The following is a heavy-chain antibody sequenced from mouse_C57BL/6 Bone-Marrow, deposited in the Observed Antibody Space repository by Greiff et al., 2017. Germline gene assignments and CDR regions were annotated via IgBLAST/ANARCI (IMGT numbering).Heavy chain of an antibody. CDR2: INPSTGGT. Sequence: EVQLQESGPELVKPGASVKISCKASGYSFTGYYMHWVKQSPEKSLEWIGEINPSTGGTTYNQKFKAKATLTVDKSSSTAYMQLKSLTSEDSAVYYCARRWENYGNYDGFAYWGQGTLVTVSA. V-gene: IGHV1-42*01. CDR3: ARRWENYGNYDGFAY. CDR1: GYSFTGYY. D-gene: IGHD2-1*01. J-gene: IGHJ3*01.